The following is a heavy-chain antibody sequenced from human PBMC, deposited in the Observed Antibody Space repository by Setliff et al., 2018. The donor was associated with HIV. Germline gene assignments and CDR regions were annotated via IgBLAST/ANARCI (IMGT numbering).Heavy chain of an antibody. CDR2: TTNKADSYNT. Sequence: GGSLRLSCAASGFTFSDHYMDWVRQAPGKGLEWVGRTTNKADSYNTNYAASVKGRFTIARDDSKKSLYLQMNSLRVEDTAVYFCVPQGPGPGSGWWRNWFDPWGQGTLVTVSS. CDR3: VPQGPGPGSGWWRNWFDP. D-gene: IGHD6-19*01. J-gene: IGHJ5*02. CDR1: GFTFSDHY. V-gene: IGHV3-72*01.